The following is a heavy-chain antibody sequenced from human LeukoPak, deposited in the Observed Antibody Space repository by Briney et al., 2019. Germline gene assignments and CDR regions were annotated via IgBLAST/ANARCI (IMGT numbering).Heavy chain of an antibody. Sequence: SETLSLTCTVSGGSISSSGYYWSWIRQPPGKGLEWIGYIYYSGSTNYNPSLKSRVTISVDTSKNQFSLKLSSVTAADTAVYYCARDRSYSNYGFNHYYGMDVWGQGTTVTVSS. J-gene: IGHJ6*02. CDR3: ARDRSYSNYGFNHYYGMDV. D-gene: IGHD4-11*01. CDR2: IYYSGST. CDR1: GGSISSSGYY. V-gene: IGHV4-61*08.